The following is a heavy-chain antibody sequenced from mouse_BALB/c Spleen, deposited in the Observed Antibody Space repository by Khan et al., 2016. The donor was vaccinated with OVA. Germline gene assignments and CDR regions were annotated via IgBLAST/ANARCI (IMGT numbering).Heavy chain of an antibody. CDR1: GYSITSGYG. CDR3: AKTARIKY. Sequence: EVQLQESGPGLVKPSQSLSLTCTVTGYSITSGYGWNWIRQFPGNKLEWMGYISYSGTTNYNPFLTSRISITRATSKNLFFLQLNSVTTEDTATYYCAKTARIKYWGQGTTLTVSS. D-gene: IGHD1-2*01. J-gene: IGHJ2*01. CDR2: ISYSGTT. V-gene: IGHV3-2*02.